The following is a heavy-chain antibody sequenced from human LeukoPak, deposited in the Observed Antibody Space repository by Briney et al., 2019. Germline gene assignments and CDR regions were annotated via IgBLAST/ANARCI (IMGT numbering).Heavy chain of an antibody. CDR2: ISGSGGST. J-gene: IGHJ3*02. CDR1: GFTFSNYA. D-gene: IGHD3-10*01. CDR3: AKDSTYGSGSYYNVVEAPDAFDI. V-gene: IGHV3-23*01. Sequence: GGSLRLSCAASGFTFSNYAMSWVRQAPGKGLEWVSAISGSGGSTYYADSVKGRFTISRDNSKNTLYLQMNSLRAEDTAVYYCAKDSTYGSGSYYNVVEAPDAFDIWGQGTMVTVSS.